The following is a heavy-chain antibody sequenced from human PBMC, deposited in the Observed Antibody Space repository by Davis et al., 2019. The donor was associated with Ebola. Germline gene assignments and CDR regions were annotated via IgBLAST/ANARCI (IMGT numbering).Heavy chain of an antibody. Sequence: GESLKISCAASGFTVSSNHMSWVRQAPGKGLEWVSSFYITGSTYYADSVKGRFIISRDNSKNTLYLQMNSLRAKDTAVYYCVRDPALVVTGGGWFFGLWGRGTLVTVSS. CDR3: VRDPALVVTGGGWFFGL. J-gene: IGHJ2*01. CDR2: FYITGST. D-gene: IGHD2-21*02. CDR1: GFTVSSNH. V-gene: IGHV3-66*01.